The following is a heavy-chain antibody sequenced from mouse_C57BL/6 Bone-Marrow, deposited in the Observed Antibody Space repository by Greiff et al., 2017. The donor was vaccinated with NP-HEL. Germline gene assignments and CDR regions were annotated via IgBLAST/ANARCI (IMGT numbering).Heavy chain of an antibody. J-gene: IGHJ1*03. CDR1: GYTFTSYW. V-gene: IGHV1-52*01. D-gene: IGHD2-2*01. Sequence: QVQLQQPGAELVRPGSSVKLSCKASGYTFTSYWMHWVKQRPIQGLEWIGNIDPSDSETHYNQKFKDKATLTVDKSSSTAYMQLSSLTSEDSAVYCCASEEWIRRDFDVWGTGTTVTVSS. CDR2: IDPSDSET. CDR3: ASEEWIRRDFDV.